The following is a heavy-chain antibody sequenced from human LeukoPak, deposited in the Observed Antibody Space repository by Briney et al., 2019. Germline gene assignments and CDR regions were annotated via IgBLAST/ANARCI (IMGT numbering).Heavy chain of an antibody. V-gene: IGHV1-8*03. CDR3: ARGRAAAGINYFDY. D-gene: IGHD6-13*01. CDR1: GYTFTSYD. Sequence: ASVKVSCKASGYTFTSYDINWVRQATGQGLEWMGWMNPNSGNTGYAQKFQGRVTITRNTSISTAYMELSSLRSEDTAVYYCARGRAAAGINYFDYWGQGTLVTVSS. CDR2: MNPNSGNT. J-gene: IGHJ4*02.